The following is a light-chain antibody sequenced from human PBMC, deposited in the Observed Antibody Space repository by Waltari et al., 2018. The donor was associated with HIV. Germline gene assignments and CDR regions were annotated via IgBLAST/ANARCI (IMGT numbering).Light chain of an antibody. J-gene: IGLJ3*02. Sequence: QLVLTQSPSASASLGASVKLTCTLSSGHSSYAIAWHQQQPEKGPRYLMKLTSDCSHSKGAGIPGRFSGSSCGAGRYLTISSLQSEDEADYYCHSADSSATYRVFGGGTKLTVL. V-gene: IGLV4-69*01. CDR1: SGHSSYA. CDR2: LTSDCSH. CDR3: HSADSSATYRV.